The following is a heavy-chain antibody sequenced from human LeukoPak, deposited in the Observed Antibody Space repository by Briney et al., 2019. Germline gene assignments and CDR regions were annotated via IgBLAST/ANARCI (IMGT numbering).Heavy chain of an antibody. V-gene: IGHV4-31*03. CDR1: GGSISSGGYY. CDR3: ARGGGYYYDSSGYAFDI. J-gene: IGHJ3*02. D-gene: IGHD3-22*01. CDR2: IYYSGST. Sequence: SETLSLTCTVSGGSISSGGYYWSWIRQHPGKGLEWIGYIYYSGSTYYNPSLKSRVTISVDTSKNQFSLKLSSVTAADTAVYYCARGGGYYYDSSGYAFDIWGQGTMVTVSS.